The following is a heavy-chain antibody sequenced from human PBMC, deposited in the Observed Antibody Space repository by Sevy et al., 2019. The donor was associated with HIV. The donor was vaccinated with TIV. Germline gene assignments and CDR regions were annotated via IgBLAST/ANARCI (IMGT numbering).Heavy chain of an antibody. CDR2: ISAYNGNT. D-gene: IGHD1-26*01. Sequence: ASVKVSCKASGYTFTSYGISWVRQAPGQGLEWMGWISAYNGNTNYAQKLQGRVTMTTDTSTSTAYMELRSLRSDDTAVYYGAGATERGDFDYWGQGTLVTVSS. CDR1: GYTFTSYG. V-gene: IGHV1-18*01. J-gene: IGHJ4*02. CDR3: AGATERGDFDY.